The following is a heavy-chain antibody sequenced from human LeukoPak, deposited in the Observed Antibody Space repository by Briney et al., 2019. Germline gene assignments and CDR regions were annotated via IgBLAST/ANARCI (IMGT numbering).Heavy chain of an antibody. V-gene: IGHV1-58*02. D-gene: IGHD2-15*01. Sequence: GASVKVSCKASGFTFTSSATQWVRQARGQRLEWIGWIVVGSGNTNYAQKFQERVTITRDMSTSTAYMELSSLRSEDTAVYYCAADLRSGQSPFDPWGQGTLVTVSS. CDR3: AADLRSGQSPFDP. J-gene: IGHJ5*02. CDR1: GFTFTSSA. CDR2: IVVGSGNT.